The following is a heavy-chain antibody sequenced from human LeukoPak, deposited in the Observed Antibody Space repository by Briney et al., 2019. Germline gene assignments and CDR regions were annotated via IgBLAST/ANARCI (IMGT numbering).Heavy chain of an antibody. CDR3: ARDLGTRSGSYYYYYYMDV. D-gene: IGHD1-26*01. Sequence: SETLSLTCTVSGDSISSGSFYWSWIRQPAGKGLEWIGRIYTSGSTNYNPSLQSRVTISVDTSKNQFSLKLSSVTAADTAVYYCARDLGTRSGSYYYYYYMDVWGKGTTVTVSS. CDR1: GDSISSGSFY. V-gene: IGHV4-61*02. CDR2: IYTSGST. J-gene: IGHJ6*03.